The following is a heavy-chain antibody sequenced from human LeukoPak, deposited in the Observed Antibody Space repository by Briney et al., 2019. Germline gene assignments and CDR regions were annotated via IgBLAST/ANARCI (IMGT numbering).Heavy chain of an antibody. D-gene: IGHD4-11*01. V-gene: IGHV4-59*12. Sequence: PSETLSLTCTVSGGSINSYYWSWIRQPPGKGLEWIGYIYYSGSTNYNPSLKSRVTISVDTSKNQFSLKLSSVTAADTAVYYCARGSNDYSNYLYWGQGTLVTVSS. CDR2: IYYSGST. CDR3: ARGSNDYSNYLY. CDR1: GGSINSYY. J-gene: IGHJ4*02.